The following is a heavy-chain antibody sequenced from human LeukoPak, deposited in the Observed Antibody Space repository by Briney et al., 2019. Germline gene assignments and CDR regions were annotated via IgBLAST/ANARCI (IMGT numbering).Heavy chain of an antibody. CDR1: GGSFSSGGYY. Sequence: SETLSLTCTVSGGSFSSGGYYWRWIRQYPGKGLEWIGYIYYSGSTYYNPSLKSRVTMSVDTSKKQFSLKLSSVTAADTAVYYCARWGYSSTREYYYFDYWGQGALVTVSS. V-gene: IGHV4-31*03. CDR3: ARWGYSSTREYYYFDY. CDR2: IYYSGST. D-gene: IGHD6-13*01. J-gene: IGHJ4*02.